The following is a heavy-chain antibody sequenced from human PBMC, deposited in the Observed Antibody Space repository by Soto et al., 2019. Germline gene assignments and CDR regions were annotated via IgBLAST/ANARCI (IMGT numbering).Heavy chain of an antibody. CDR3: TRGGAARPDY. V-gene: IGHV3-48*04. CDR1: GFRFTSFG. Sequence: DVVLVNSGGGFVRPGESLRLSCGASGFRFTSFGMNWVRQGPGKGLEWLSYISGLSATTYYADSVRGRLTVSRDNDMNLVFLQLNNLSGDDTAVYYCTRGGAARPDYWCQGSRVVVSS. J-gene: IGHJ4*02. CDR2: ISGLSATT. D-gene: IGHD2-15*01.